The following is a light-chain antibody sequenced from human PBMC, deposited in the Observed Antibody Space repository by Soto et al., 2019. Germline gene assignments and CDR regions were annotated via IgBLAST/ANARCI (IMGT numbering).Light chain of an antibody. CDR3: QSYDSSLSGLWV. CDR2: GNN. CDR1: SSNIGAGYD. J-gene: IGLJ3*02. Sequence: QFVLTQPPSVYGAPGQRVTISCTWSSSNIGAGYDVHWYQQVPGAAPKLLIYGNNNRPSGVPDRFSGSKSGTSASLAITGLQAEDEADYYCQSYDSSLSGLWVFGGGTKLTVL. V-gene: IGLV1-40*01.